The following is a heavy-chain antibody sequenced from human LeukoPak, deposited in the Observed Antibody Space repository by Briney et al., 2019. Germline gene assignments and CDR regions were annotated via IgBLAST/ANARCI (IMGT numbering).Heavy chain of an antibody. V-gene: IGHV3-15*01. CDR1: GFTFSNAW. Sequence: GGSLRLSCAASGFTFSNAWMSWVRQAPGKGLEWVGRIKSQTDGGTTDYAAPVKGRFTISRDDSKNTQYLQMNSLKTEDTAVYYCTTDRKYYYDSSVYYSRFDYWGQGTLVTVSS. D-gene: IGHD3-22*01. J-gene: IGHJ4*02. CDR2: IKSQTDGGTT. CDR3: TTDRKYYYDSSVYYSRFDY.